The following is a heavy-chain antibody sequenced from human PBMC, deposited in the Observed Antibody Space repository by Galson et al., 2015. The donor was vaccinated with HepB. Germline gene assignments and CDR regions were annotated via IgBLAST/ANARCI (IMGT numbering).Heavy chain of an antibody. CDR2: ISYDGSK. J-gene: IGHJ4*02. Sequence: SLRLSCAASGFTFSSYDLYWVRQAPGKGLEWVAVISYDGSKTYADSVKGRFTISRGNSKSTLYLHMNSLRFEDTSMYYCARVRINNLDYWGQGTLVTVSS. D-gene: IGHD1/OR15-1a*01. CDR3: ARVRINNLDY. V-gene: IGHV3-30-3*01. CDR1: GFTFSSYD.